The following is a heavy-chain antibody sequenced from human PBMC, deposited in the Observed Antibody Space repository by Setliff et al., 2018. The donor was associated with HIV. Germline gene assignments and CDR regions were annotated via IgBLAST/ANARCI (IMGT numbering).Heavy chain of an antibody. D-gene: IGHD3-10*01. CDR1: GFTFSDYA. V-gene: IGHV3-23*01. CDR2: ISGSGRGT. J-gene: IGHJ4*02. Sequence: PGGSLRLSCAASGFTFSDYAMSWVRQAPGKGLEWVSAISGSGRGTYYADSVKGRFTISRDNSKNTLYLQVNSLRTEDTAVYFCARDDRWVYNDYLDCWGQGTLVTVSS. CDR3: ARDDRWVYNDYLDC.